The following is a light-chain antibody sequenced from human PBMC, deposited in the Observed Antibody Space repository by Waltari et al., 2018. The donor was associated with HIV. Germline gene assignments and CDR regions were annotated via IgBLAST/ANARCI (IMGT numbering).Light chain of an antibody. CDR2: EDS. J-gene: IGLJ3*02. V-gene: IGLV3-10*01. CDR3: YSTDSSGNHRV. Sequence: SYELTQPPSVSVSPGQTARITCSGDALPKKYAYWYQQKSGKAPVLVIYEDSKRPSGFPEGFSGSSSVTMSTLTISGAQVEYEADYYCYSTDSSGNHRVFGGGTKLTVL. CDR1: ALPKKY.